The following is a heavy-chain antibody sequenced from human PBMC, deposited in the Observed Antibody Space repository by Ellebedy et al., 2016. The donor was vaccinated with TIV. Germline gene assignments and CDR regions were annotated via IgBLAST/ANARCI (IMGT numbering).Heavy chain of an antibody. J-gene: IGHJ6*02. CDR3: ARDPNWSFRYHGMDV. CDR2: INPNGGGT. V-gene: IGHV1-2*02. D-gene: IGHD3-16*02. Sequence: AASVKVSCKASGYTFYDYYIHWVRQAPGQGLEWMGWINPNGGGTIYAQKFQDRVTVTRDTSIKTAYLELSRLKSDDTAIYFCARDPNWSFRYHGMDVWGQGTAVTVSS. CDR1: GYTFYDYY.